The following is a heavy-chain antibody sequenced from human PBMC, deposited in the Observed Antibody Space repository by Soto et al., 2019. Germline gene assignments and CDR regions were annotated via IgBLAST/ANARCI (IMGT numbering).Heavy chain of an antibody. CDR3: ARGEGEAVSAGGDYYYYYGMDV. J-gene: IGHJ6*02. CDR2: TYYRSKWYN. V-gene: IGHV6-1*01. D-gene: IGHD3-16*01. CDR1: GDSVSSNSAA. Sequence: QVPLQQSGPGLVKPSQTLSLTCAISGDSVSSNSAAWNWIRQSPSRGLEWLGRTYYRSKWYNDYTVSDKSRITINPDTSKDQWSLQLNSVTPEGTAVYYCARGEGEAVSAGGDYYYYYGMDVWGQGTTVTVSS.